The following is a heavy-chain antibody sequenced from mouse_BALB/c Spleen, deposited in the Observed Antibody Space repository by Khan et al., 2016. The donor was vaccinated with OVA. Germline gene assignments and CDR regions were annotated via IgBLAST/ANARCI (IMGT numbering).Heavy chain of an antibody. V-gene: IGHV5-4*02. J-gene: IGHJ3*01. CDR2: ISDGGSYT. CDR3: TRGYYGDPFAY. D-gene: IGHD2-13*01. CDR1: GFTFSDYY. Sequence: EVQLLETGGGLVKPGGSLKLSCEASGFTFSDYYMYWVRQTPEKRLEWVATISDGGSYTYYPDSVKGRFTISRDDVKNSLYLRMSSLKSEDTAMYYCTRGYYGDPFAYWGQGTLVTVSA.